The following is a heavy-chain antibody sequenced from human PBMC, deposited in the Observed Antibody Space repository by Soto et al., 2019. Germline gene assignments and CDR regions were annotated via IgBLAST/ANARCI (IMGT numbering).Heavy chain of an antibody. V-gene: IGHV3-23*01. D-gene: IGHD1-1*01. CDR2: ISGSGDST. Sequence: EVQLLESGEGLVQPGGSLRLSCAASGFTFSSYAMSWVRQAPGKGLEWVSVISGSGDSTYYADSVKGRFTISIDNSKNTLYLQMNSLRAEDTAVYYCAKRATGTYFDYWGQGTLVTVSS. CDR3: AKRATGTYFDY. CDR1: GFTFSSYA. J-gene: IGHJ4*02.